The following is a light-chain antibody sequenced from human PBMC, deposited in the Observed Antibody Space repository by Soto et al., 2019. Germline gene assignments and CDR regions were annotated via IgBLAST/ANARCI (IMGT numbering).Light chain of an antibody. V-gene: IGLV2-8*01. CDR2: EVT. Sequence: QSALAQPPSASGFPGQSVTISCTGTSSDVGYYDYVSWYQQHPGKAPKLVIYEVTKRPSGVPDRVSASKSGNTASLTVSGLRAEDEADYYCSSYPGSNNFVFGSGTKVTV. J-gene: IGLJ1*01. CDR3: SSYPGSNNFV. CDR1: SSDVGYYDY.